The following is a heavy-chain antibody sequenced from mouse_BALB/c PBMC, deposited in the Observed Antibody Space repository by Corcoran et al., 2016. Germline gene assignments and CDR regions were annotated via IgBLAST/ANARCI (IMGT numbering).Heavy chain of an antibody. Sequence: QIQLQQSGPELVKPGASVKISCKASGYTFTDYYINWVKQKPGQGLEWIGWIYPGSGNTKYNEKFKGKATLTVDTSSSTAYMQLSSLTSDDTAVYFCAANWFYAMDYWGQGTSVTVSS. CDR1: GYTFTDYY. J-gene: IGHJ4*01. D-gene: IGHD4-1*01. V-gene: IGHV1-84*02. CDR3: AANWFYAMDY. CDR2: IYPGSGNT.